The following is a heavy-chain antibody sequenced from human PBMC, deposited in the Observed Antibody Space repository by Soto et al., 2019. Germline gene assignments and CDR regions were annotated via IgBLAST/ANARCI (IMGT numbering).Heavy chain of an antibody. J-gene: IGHJ4*02. D-gene: IGHD3-22*01. CDR3: AKDSPYHYYDSSGLLDY. CDR2: ISYDGSNK. CDR1: GFIFSSYG. V-gene: IGHV3-30*18. Sequence: QVQLVESGGDVVQPGRSLRLSCAASGFIFSSYGMHWVRQAPGKGLEWVAVISYDGSNKYYADSVKGRFTISRDNSKNTLYLQMHSLRPEDTAVYYCAKDSPYHYYDSSGLLDYWGQGTLVTVSS.